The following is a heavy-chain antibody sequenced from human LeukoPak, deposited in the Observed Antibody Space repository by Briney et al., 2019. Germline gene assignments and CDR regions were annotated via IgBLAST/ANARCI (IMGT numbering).Heavy chain of an antibody. CDR1: GFTFSSYW. Sequence: PGGSLRLSCAASGFTFSSYWMHWVRQAPGKGLVWVSRINSDGSSTSYADSVKGRFTISRDNAKNSLYLQMNSLRAEDTAVYYCARKIWFGELFNYWGQGTLVTVSS. D-gene: IGHD3-10*01. CDR3: ARKIWFGELFNY. J-gene: IGHJ4*02. CDR2: INSDGSST. V-gene: IGHV3-74*01.